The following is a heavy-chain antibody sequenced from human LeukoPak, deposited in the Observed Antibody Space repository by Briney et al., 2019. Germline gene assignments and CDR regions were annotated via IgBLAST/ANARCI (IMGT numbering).Heavy chain of an antibody. CDR3: ARLMYYYDSSGYPPLDY. D-gene: IGHD3-22*01. V-gene: IGHV5-51*01. CDR2: IYPGDSDT. J-gene: IGHJ4*02. Sequence: GESLKISCKGSGYSFTSYWIGWVRQMPGKGLEWMGIIYPGDSDTRYSPSFQGQVTISADKSISTAYLQWSSLKASDTAMYYCARLMYYYDSSGYPPLDYWGQGTLVTVSS. CDR1: GYSFTSYW.